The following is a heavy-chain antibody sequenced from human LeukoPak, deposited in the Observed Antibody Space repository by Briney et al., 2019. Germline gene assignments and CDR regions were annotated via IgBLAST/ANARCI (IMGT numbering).Heavy chain of an antibody. J-gene: IGHJ4*02. CDR1: GFTFSDYA. CDR3: TRAYSSGWLGINDY. Sequence: GGSLRLSCTTSGFTFSDYAVTWVRQAPGKGLEWVGFIRNKANGGTADYAASVKGRFTISRDDYKTIAYLLMNSLKTEDTAVYYCTRAYSSGWLGINDYWGQGALVTVSS. D-gene: IGHD6-19*01. V-gene: IGHV3-49*04. CDR2: IRNKANGGTA.